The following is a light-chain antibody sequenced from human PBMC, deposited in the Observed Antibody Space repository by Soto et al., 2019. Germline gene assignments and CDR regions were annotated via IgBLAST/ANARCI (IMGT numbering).Light chain of an antibody. Sequence: DIQMTQSPSTLSASVGDRVTITCRASQSISNWLAWYQQKPGKAPNLLIYDASTLESGVPSRFSGSGFGTEFTLTISSLQPGDFATYYCQQYNSYSEAFGQGTKVDI. CDR1: QSISNW. CDR3: QQYNSYSEA. V-gene: IGKV1-5*01. J-gene: IGKJ1*01. CDR2: DAS.